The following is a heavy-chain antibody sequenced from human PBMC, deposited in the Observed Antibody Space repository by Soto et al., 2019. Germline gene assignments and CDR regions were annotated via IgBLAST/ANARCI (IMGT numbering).Heavy chain of an antibody. CDR1: GFTFSSYS. CDR3: ARDYSSYGPFDY. Sequence: GGSLRLSCAASGFTFSSYSMNWVRQAPGRGLEWVSYISSISSTIYYADSVKGRFTISRDNAKNSLYLQMNSLRAEDTAVYYCARDYSSYGPFDYWGQGTLVTVSS. D-gene: IGHD5-18*01. V-gene: IGHV3-48*01. CDR2: ISSISSTI. J-gene: IGHJ4*02.